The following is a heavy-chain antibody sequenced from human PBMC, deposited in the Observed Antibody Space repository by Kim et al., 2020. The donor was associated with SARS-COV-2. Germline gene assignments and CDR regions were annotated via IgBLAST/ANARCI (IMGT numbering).Heavy chain of an antibody. V-gene: IGHV1-3*01. Sequence: ASVKVSCKASGYTFTSYAMHWVRQAPGQRLEWMGWINAGNGNTKYSQKFQGRVTITRDTSASTAYMELSSLRSEDTAVYYCARILGYCSGGSCRGAFDNWGPRTIVSVSS. CDR1: GYTFTSYA. CDR3: ARILGYCSGGSCRGAFDN. J-gene: IGHJ3*02. CDR2: INAGNGNT. D-gene: IGHD2-15*01.